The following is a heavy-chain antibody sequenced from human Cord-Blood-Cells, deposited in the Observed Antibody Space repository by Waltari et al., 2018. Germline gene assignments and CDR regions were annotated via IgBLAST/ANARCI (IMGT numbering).Heavy chain of an antibody. Sequence: QVQLVQSGAEVKKPGASVKVSCKASGYTFTSYGISWVRQAPGQGLEWMGWICAYIGDTNQARKLQGRGTMSTDTPTSTAYMERRSLRTDDTAVYYCVRESTEVAGDGDACDIWGQGTMVTVSS. D-gene: IGHD7-27*01. J-gene: IGHJ3*02. CDR3: VRESTEVAGDGDACDI. V-gene: IGHV1-18*01. CDR2: ICAYIGDT. CDR1: GYTFTSYG.